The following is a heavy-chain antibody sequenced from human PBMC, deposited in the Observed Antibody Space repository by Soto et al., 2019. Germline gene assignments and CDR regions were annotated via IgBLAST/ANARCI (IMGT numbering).Heavy chain of an antibody. CDR2: IYYSGST. V-gene: IGHV4-31*03. CDR3: ATDAVGGSPFEWRWFDP. Sequence: SETLTLTCTVSGGSISSGGYYWSWIRQHPGKGLEWIGYIYYSGSTYYNPSLKSRVTISVDTSKNQFSLKLSSVTAADTAVYYCATDAVGGSPFEWRWFDPWGQGTLVTVSS. CDR1: GGSISSGGYY. D-gene: IGHD2-15*01. J-gene: IGHJ5*02.